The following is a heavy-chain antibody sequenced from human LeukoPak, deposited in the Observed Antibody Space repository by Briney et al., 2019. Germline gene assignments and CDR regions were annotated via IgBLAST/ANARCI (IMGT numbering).Heavy chain of an antibody. Sequence: SETLSLTCTVSGGSISSYYWSWIRQPPGKGLEWIGYIYYSGSTNYNPSLKSRVTISVDTPKNQFSLKLSSVTAADTAVYYCARIIVVPAAKAAFDIWGQGTMVTVSS. CDR1: GGSISSYY. CDR2: IYYSGST. D-gene: IGHD2-2*01. CDR3: ARIIVVPAAKAAFDI. V-gene: IGHV4-59*01. J-gene: IGHJ3*02.